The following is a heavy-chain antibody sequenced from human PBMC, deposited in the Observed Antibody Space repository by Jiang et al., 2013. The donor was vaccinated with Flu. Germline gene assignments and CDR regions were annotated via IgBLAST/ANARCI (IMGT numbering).Heavy chain of an antibody. V-gene: IGHV3-9*01. CDR2: INWKGNTM. D-gene: IGHD5-18*01. Sequence: GLVQPGRSLRLSCAASGFTFDDYAVHWVRQAPGKGLEWVSGINWKGNTMGYADSVKGRFTISRDNAEKSLYLQMNSLRGEDTALYYCAKDNRRNTAMDYYYHYGMDVWGQGTTVTVSS. J-gene: IGHJ6*02. CDR1: GFTFDDYA. CDR3: AKDNRRNTAMDYYYHYGMDV.